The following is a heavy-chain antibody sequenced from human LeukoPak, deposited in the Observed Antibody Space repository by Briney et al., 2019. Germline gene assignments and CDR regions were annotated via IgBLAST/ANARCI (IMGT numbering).Heavy chain of an antibody. CDR1: GFSFSSYG. J-gene: IGHJ3*02. Sequence: GGSLRLSCAASGFSFSSYGMHWVRRAPGKGLEWVANIKQDGSEKYYVDSVKGRFTISRDNAKNSLYLQMDSLRAEDTTVYYCARSMGWRSAFDIWGQGTMVTVSS. CDR3: ARSMGWRSAFDI. D-gene: IGHD6-19*01. CDR2: IKQDGSEK. V-gene: IGHV3-7*04.